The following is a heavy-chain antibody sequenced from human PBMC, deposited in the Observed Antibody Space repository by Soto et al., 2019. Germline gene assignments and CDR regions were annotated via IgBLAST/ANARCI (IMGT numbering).Heavy chain of an antibody. CDR2: ISAYNGNT. CDR3: ASSAYSSGWHEVEYFQH. Sequence: GASVKVSCKASGYTFTSYGISWVRQAPGQGLEWMGWISAYNGNTNYAQKLQGRVTMTTDTSTSTAYMELRSLRSDDTAVYYCASSAYSSGWHEVEYFQHWGQGTLVTVSS. D-gene: IGHD6-19*01. J-gene: IGHJ1*01. CDR1: GYTFTSYG. V-gene: IGHV1-18*01.